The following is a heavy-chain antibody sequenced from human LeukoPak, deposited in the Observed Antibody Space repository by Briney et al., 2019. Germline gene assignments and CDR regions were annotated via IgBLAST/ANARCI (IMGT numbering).Heavy chain of an antibody. D-gene: IGHD2-15*01. V-gene: IGHV4-34*01. CDR1: GGSFSGYY. CDR3: QGYCSGGSCYNYGMDV. Sequence: PSETLSLTCAVYGGSFSGYYWSWIRQPPGKGLEWIGEINHSGSTNYNPSPKSRVTISVDTSKNQFSLKLSSVTAADTAVYYCQGYCSGGSCYNYGMDVWGQGTTVTVSS. CDR2: INHSGST. J-gene: IGHJ6*02.